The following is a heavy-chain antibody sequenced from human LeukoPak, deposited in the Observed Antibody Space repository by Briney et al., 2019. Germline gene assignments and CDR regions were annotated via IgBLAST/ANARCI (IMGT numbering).Heavy chain of an antibody. CDR1: GFTLINSA. V-gene: IGHV1-58*01. Sequence: SVKVSCKASGFTLINSAVQWVRQARGQRLEWVGWIIVGSGQTRYAQKFQERVTITRDMSTSTAFLELSSLRSEDSAVYYCAAGGTLVRGVIIPFAPWGQGTLVTVSS. D-gene: IGHD3-10*01. CDR2: IIVGSGQT. CDR3: AAGGTLVRGVIIPFAP. J-gene: IGHJ5*02.